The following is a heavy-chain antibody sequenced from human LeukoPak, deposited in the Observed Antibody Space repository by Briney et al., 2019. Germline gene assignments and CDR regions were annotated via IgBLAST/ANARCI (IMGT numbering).Heavy chain of an antibody. D-gene: IGHD1-26*01. Sequence: ASVKVSCKASGYTFTDYNIIWVRQAPGQALEWMAWISAYNACTNSAQKVQGRVTVTADVSTATAYMELRSLRSDDTAVYYCARDRLGAYDALDVWGHGTMVTVSS. CDR1: GYTFTDYN. CDR2: ISAYNACT. V-gene: IGHV1-18*01. J-gene: IGHJ3*01. CDR3: ARDRLGAYDALDV.